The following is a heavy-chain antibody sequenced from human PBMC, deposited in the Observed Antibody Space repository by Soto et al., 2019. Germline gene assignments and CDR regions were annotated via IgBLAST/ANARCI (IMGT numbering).Heavy chain of an antibody. V-gene: IGHV1-18*01. CDR3: ARDLGVGATYYYYYRMDV. CDR2: ISAYNGNT. D-gene: IGHD1-26*01. Sequence: GASVKVSCKASGYTFTSYGISWVRQAPGQGLEWMGWISAYNGNTNYAQKLQGRVTMTTDTSTSTAYMELRSLRSDDTAVYYCARDLGVGATYYYYYRMDVWGQGTTVTVSS. J-gene: IGHJ6*02. CDR1: GYTFTSYG.